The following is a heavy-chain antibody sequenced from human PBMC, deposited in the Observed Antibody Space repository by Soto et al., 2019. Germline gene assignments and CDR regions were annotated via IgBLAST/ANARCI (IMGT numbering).Heavy chain of an antibody. CDR1: GFTFSSYG. V-gene: IGHV3-30*18. CDR3: AKGGARGSYYYYLFDY. CDR2: ISYDGSNK. J-gene: IGHJ4*02. Sequence: LRLSCAASGFTFSSYGMHWVRQAPGKGLEWVAVISYDGSNKYYADSVKGRFTISRDNSKNTLYLQMNSLRAEDTAVYYCAKGGARGSYYYYLFDYWGQGTLVTVSS. D-gene: IGHD1-26*01.